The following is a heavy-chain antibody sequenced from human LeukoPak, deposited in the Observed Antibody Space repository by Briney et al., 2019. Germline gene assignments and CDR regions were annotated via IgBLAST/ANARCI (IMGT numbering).Heavy chain of an antibody. CDR1: GYTFTSYG. J-gene: IGHJ6*04. CDR2: ISAYNGNT. D-gene: IGHD3-10*01. V-gene: IGHV1-18*04. Sequence: GASVKVSCKAFGYTFTSYGISWVRQAPGQGLEWMGWISAYNGNTNYAQKLQGRVTMTTDTSTCTAYMELRSLRSDDTAVYYCARDEVRGVPYYYYGMDVWGKGTTVTVSS. CDR3: ARDEVRGVPYYYYGMDV.